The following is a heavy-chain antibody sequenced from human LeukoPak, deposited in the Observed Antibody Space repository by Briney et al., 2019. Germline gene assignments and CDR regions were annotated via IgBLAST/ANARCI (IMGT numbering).Heavy chain of an antibody. CDR3: ARRDGGVRGYSYGYDWYFDY. V-gene: IGHV4-59*08. J-gene: IGHJ4*02. D-gene: IGHD5-18*01. CDR2: IYYSGST. CDR1: GGSISSYY. Sequence: SETLSLTCTVSGGSISSYYWSWIRQPPGKGLEWIGYIYYSGSTNYNPSLKSRVTISVDTSKNQFSLKLSAVTAADTAVYYCARRDGGVRGYSYGYDWYFDYWGQGTLVTVSS.